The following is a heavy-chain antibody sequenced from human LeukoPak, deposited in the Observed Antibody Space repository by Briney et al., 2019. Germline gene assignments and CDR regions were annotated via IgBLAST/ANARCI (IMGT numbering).Heavy chain of an antibody. CDR1: GYTFTSYD. CDR2: MNPNRGDT. J-gene: IGHJ3*02. Sequence: ASVKVSCKASGYTFTSYDIHWVRQAPGQGLEWMGRMNPNRGDTDYAQKFQGRVTTTTDTSTSTAYMELRSLRSDDTAVYYCAIAAGTHAFDIWGQGTMVTVSS. D-gene: IGHD6-13*01. CDR3: AIAAGTHAFDI. V-gene: IGHV1-8*01.